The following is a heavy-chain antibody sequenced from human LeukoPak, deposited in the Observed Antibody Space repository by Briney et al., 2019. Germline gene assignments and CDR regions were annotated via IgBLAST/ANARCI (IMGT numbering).Heavy chain of an antibody. CDR2: INPSGGST. Sequence: ASVKVSCKASGYTFTSCFIHWVRQAPGQGLEWMGVINPSGGSTSYAQKFQGRVTMTRDTSTSTVYMELSSLRSEDTAVYYCARVRFSSGWYIAFDMWGQGTMVTVSS. V-gene: IGHV1-46*01. J-gene: IGHJ3*02. CDR3: ARVRFSSGWYIAFDM. D-gene: IGHD6-19*01. CDR1: GYTFTSCF.